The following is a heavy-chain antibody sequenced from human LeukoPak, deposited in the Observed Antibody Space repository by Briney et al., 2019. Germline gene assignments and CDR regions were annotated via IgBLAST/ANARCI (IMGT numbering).Heavy chain of an antibody. J-gene: IGHJ4*02. CDR3: ARKSYSTGWWYFDY. D-gene: IGHD6-19*01. CDR2: VYTSGST. Sequence: SQTLSLTCTVSGGSISSGSYYWSWIRQPAGKGLEWIGRVYTSGSTNYNPSLKSRVTISVDTSKNQFSLKLSSVTAADTAVYYCARKSYSTGWWYFDYWGQGTLVTVSS. CDR1: GGSISSGSYY. V-gene: IGHV4-61*02.